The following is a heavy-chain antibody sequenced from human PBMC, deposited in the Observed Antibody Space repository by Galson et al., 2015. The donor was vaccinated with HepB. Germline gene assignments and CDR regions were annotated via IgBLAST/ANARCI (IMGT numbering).Heavy chain of an antibody. Sequence: SLRLSCAASGLIFSRSAMHWVRQSPGKGLEWVAVISYDGSKKYYADSVKGRFTISRDNSKNTLYLQMNSLSTEDTAVYYCARGPSLESHIDDWGQGILVTVSS. J-gene: IGHJ4*02. D-gene: IGHD3-3*01. CDR1: GLIFSRSA. CDR3: ARGPSLESHIDD. CDR2: ISYDGSKK. V-gene: IGHV3-30-3*01.